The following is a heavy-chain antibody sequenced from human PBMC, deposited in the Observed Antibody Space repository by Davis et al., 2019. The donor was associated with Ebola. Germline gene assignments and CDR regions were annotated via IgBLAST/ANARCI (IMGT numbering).Heavy chain of an antibody. CDR2: ISSSGNTI. Sequence: PGGSLRLSCAASGFTFSDYYMSWIRQAPGKGLEWVSYISSSGNTISYADSVKGRFTISRDNAKNSLYLQMNSPRAEDTAVYYCAREARLPAASQSHYYYGMDVWGQGTTVTVSS. CDR1: GFTFSDYY. CDR3: AREARLPAASQSHYYYGMDV. J-gene: IGHJ6*02. D-gene: IGHD2-2*01. V-gene: IGHV3-11*01.